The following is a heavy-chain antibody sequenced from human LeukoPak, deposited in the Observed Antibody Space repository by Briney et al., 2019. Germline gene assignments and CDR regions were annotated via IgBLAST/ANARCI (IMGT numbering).Heavy chain of an antibody. CDR1: GGSIGSYY. CDR2: IYYSGST. V-gene: IGHV4-59*08. CDR3: ARRTRDGYNIFDY. J-gene: IGHJ4*02. D-gene: IGHD5-24*01. Sequence: PSETLSLTCTVSGGSIGSYYWSWIRQPPGKGLEWIGYIYYSGSTNYNPSLKSRVTISVDTSKNQFSLKLSSVTAADTAVYYCARRTRDGYNIFDYWGQGTLVTVSS.